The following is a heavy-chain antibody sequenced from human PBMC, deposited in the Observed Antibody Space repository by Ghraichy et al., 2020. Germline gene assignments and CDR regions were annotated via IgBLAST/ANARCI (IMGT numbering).Heavy chain of an antibody. CDR1: GLMFSPNT. V-gene: IGHV3-21*01. Sequence: GGSLRLSCVASGLMFSPNTMNWVRQAPGKGLEWVSSINSSTRYIYYADSVKGRFTISRDNAQNSLYLQMNSLRAEDTAVYYCSRGGGAGTPVLYHMDVWGLGTTVTVSS. D-gene: IGHD6-19*01. J-gene: IGHJ6*02. CDR2: INSSTRYI. CDR3: SRGGGAGTPVLYHMDV.